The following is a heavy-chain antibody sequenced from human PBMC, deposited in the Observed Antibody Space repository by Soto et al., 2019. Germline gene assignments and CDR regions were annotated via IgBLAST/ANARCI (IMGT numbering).Heavy chain of an antibody. CDR3: AKDPSAYGDSYFDY. CDR1: GFTFSSYG. Sequence: GGSLRLSCAASGFTFSSYGMHWVRQAPGKGLEWVAVISYDGSNKYYADSVKGRFTISRDNSKNTLYLQMNSLRAEDTAVYYCAKDPSAYGDSYFDYWGQGTLVTVSS. D-gene: IGHD4-17*01. J-gene: IGHJ4*02. CDR2: ISYDGSNK. V-gene: IGHV3-30*18.